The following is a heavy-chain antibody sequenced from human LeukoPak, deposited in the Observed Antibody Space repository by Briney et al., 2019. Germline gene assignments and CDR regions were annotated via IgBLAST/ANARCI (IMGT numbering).Heavy chain of an antibody. CDR2: VSSYNGNT. J-gene: IGHJ3*02. V-gene: IGHV1-18*01. CDR1: GYTFTSYG. CDR3: ARYTYYYDSSGDLDAFDI. D-gene: IGHD3-22*01. Sequence: GASVKVSCKASGYTFTSYGITWLRQAPGQGLEWMGWVSSYNGNTNHAQKFQGRVTMTRDTSISTAYMELSRLRSDDTAVYYCARYTYYYDSSGDLDAFDIWGQGTMVTVSS.